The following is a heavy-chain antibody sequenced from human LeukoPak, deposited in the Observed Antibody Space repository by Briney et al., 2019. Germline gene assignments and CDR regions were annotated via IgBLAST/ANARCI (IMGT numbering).Heavy chain of an antibody. Sequence: GGSLRLSCAASGFTVSGNYMNWVRQAPGKGLEWVSITYSGGSTYYVDSVKGRFSISRDNSKNTLFLQMNSLRAEDTAVYYCARVDYGDYGFDYWGQGTLVTVSS. CDR3: ARVDYGDYGFDY. V-gene: IGHV3-66*01. J-gene: IGHJ4*02. CDR1: GFTVSGNY. D-gene: IGHD4-17*01. CDR2: TYSGGST.